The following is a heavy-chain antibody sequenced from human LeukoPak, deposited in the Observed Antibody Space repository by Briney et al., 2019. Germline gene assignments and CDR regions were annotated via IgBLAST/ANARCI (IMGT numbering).Heavy chain of an antibody. CDR1: GLTFSSYW. D-gene: IGHD6-6*01. V-gene: IGHV3-74*01. CDR2: ISTDGSGT. Sequence: GGSLRLSCAASGLTFSSYWMHWVRQAPGKGLVWVSRISTDGSGTNSADSVKGRFTISRDNAKNTLYLQMNSLRAEDTAVYYCVREYSSSSGRAFDIWGQGTMVTVS. J-gene: IGHJ3*02. CDR3: VREYSSSSGRAFDI.